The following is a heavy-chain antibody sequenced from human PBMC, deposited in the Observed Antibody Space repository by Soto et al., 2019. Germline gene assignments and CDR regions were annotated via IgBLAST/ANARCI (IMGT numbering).Heavy chain of an antibody. D-gene: IGHD2-2*02. J-gene: IGHJ5*02. CDR3: ARDHCSSTSCYSERPPYNWFDP. CDR1: GYTFTGYY. CDR2: INPNSGGT. V-gene: IGHV1-2*04. Sequence: QVQLVQSGAEVKKPAASVKVSCKASGYTFTGYYMHWVRQAPGQGLEWMGWINPNSGGTNYAQKFQGWVTMTRDTSISTAYMELSRLRSDDTAVYYCARDHCSSTSCYSERPPYNWFDPWGQGTLVTVSS.